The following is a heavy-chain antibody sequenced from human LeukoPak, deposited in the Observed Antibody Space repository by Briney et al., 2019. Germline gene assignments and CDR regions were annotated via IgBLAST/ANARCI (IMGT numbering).Heavy chain of an antibody. Sequence: PSETLSLTCTVSGGSISSSSYYWGWIRQPPGKGLEWIGSIYYSGSTYYNPSLKSRVTISVDTSKNQFSLKLSSVTAADTAVYYCARHDVGQQQLVRGKFYYYYYMDVWGKGTTVTISS. V-gene: IGHV4-39*01. CDR3: ARHDVGQQQLVRGKFYYYYYMDV. J-gene: IGHJ6*03. CDR1: GGSISSSSYY. CDR2: IYYSGST. D-gene: IGHD6-13*01.